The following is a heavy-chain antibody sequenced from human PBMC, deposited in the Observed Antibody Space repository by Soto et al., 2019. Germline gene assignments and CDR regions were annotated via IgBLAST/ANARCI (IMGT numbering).Heavy chain of an antibody. Sequence: QVQLVQSGAEVKKPGSSVKVSCTASGGTFSSYAISWVRQAPGQGLEWMGGIIPISGTANYAQKFQGRVTITADESTSTAYMELSSRRSEDTAVYYCARSQGCSTSLEIYYYYYYGMDVWGQGTTVTVSS. CDR1: GGTFSSYA. J-gene: IGHJ6*02. D-gene: IGHD2-2*01. CDR2: IIPISGTA. CDR3: ARSQGCSTSLEIYYYYYYGMDV. V-gene: IGHV1-69*01.